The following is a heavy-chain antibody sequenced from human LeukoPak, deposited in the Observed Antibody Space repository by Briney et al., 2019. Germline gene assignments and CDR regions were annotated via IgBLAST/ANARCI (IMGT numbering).Heavy chain of an antibody. CDR1: GGSISSYY. D-gene: IGHD3-22*01. V-gene: IGHV4-4*07. CDR2: IYTSGST. Sequence: SETLSLTCTASGGSISSYYWSWIRQPAGKGLEWIGRIYTSGSTNYNPSLKSRVTMSVDTSKNQFSLKLSSVTAADTAVYYCAREYGKVVVTSSWFDPWGQGTLVTVSS. J-gene: IGHJ5*02. CDR3: AREYGKVVVTSSWFDP.